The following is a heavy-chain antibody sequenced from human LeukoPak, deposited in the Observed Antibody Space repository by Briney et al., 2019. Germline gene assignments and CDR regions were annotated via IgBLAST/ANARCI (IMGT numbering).Heavy chain of an antibody. CDR3: ARVSSWYDIDY. D-gene: IGHD6-13*01. J-gene: IGHJ4*02. Sequence: PGGSLRLFCAASGFTLRSYSMIWVRQAPGKGLEGVSYISSSSSTIYHADSVKGRFTIYRDNAKNSLYLKMNSLRAEDTAVYYCARVSSWYDIDYWGQGTLVTVSS. CDR2: ISSSSSTI. CDR1: GFTLRSYS. V-gene: IGHV3-48*01.